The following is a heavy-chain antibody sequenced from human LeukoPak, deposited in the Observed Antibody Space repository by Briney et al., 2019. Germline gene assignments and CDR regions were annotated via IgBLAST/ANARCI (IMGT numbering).Heavy chain of an antibody. J-gene: IGHJ4*02. CDR2: IYHSGRT. Sequence: PSETLSLTCTVSDYSISSVYYWGWIRQPPGKGLEWIGSIYHSGRTFFNPSLKSPVTISVDTSQNQFSLKLSSVTAADTAVYYCATQILLCHYYWGQGTLVTVSS. D-gene: IGHD2/OR15-2a*01. CDR3: ATQILLCHYY. CDR1: DYSISSVYY. V-gene: IGHV4-38-2*02.